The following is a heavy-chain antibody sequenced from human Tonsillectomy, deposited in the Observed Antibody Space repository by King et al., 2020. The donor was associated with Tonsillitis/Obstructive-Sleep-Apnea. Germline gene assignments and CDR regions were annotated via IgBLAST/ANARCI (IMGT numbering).Heavy chain of an antibody. V-gene: IGHV4-34*01. D-gene: IGHD2-2*02. CDR3: ARGRSPRGYCSSASCYTNGVKTYYFDY. Sequence: VQLQQWGAGLLKPSETLSLTCAVYGGSFSGYYWSWIRQPPGKGLEWIGEINHSGSTNYNPYLKSRVTISVDSSKNQFSLKLSSVTAADTAVYYCARGRSPRGYCSSASCYTNGVKTYYFDYWGQGTLVTVSS. CDR1: GGSFSGYY. CDR2: INHSGST. J-gene: IGHJ4*02.